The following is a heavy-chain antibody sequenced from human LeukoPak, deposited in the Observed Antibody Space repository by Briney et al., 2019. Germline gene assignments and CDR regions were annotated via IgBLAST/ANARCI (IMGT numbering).Heavy chain of an antibody. V-gene: IGHV4-59*01. CDR2: IYYSGST. CDR1: GGSISSYY. D-gene: IGHD2-8*02. CDR3: ARDGGYWGPLDAFDI. J-gene: IGHJ3*02. Sequence: PSETLSLTCTVSGGSISSYYWSWIRQPPGKGLEWIGYIYYSGSTNYNPSLKSRVTISVDTSKNQFSLKLSSVTAADTAVYYCARDGGYWGPLDAFDIWGQGTMVTVSS.